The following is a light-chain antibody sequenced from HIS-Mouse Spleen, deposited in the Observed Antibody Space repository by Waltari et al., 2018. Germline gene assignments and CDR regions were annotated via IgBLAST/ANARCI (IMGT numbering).Light chain of an antibody. Sequence: SYELTQPPSVSMSPGQTARITCPGDALPKTYAYWYQQKSGRAPVLVIYEDSKRPSGIPGRFSGSSSGKMATLTISGAQVEEEADYYGYSPASIGNHRVFGGGTKLTVL. CDR1: ALPKTY. V-gene: IGLV3-10*01. CDR3: YSPASIGNHRV. J-gene: IGLJ2*01. CDR2: EDS.